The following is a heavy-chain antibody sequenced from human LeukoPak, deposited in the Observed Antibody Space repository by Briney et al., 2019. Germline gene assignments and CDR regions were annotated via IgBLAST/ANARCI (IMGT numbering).Heavy chain of an antibody. Sequence: AGGSLRLSCAASGFTFSSYGMSWVRQAPGKGLEWVSTISGSGGSTYYADSVKGRFTISRDNSKNTLYLQMNSLRAEDTAVYYCASLDTGGAFDIWGQGTMVTVSS. D-gene: IGHD5-18*01. J-gene: IGHJ3*02. CDR2: ISGSGGST. V-gene: IGHV3-23*01. CDR1: GFTFSSYG. CDR3: ASLDTGGAFDI.